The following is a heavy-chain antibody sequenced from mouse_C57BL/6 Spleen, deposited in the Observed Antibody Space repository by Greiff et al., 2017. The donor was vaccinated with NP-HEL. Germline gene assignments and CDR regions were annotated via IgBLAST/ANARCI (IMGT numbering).Heavy chain of an antibody. J-gene: IGHJ1*03. D-gene: IGHD2-4*01. CDR3: ARGYHDYDGLYWYFDV. CDR2: ISSGSSTI. Sequence: EVKLVESGGGLVKPGGSLKLSCAASGFTFSDYGMHWVRQAPEKGLEWVAYISSGSSTIYYADTVKGRFTISRDNAKNTLFLQMTSLRSEDTAMYYCARGYHDYDGLYWYFDVWGTGTTVTVSS. CDR1: GFTFSDYG. V-gene: IGHV5-17*01.